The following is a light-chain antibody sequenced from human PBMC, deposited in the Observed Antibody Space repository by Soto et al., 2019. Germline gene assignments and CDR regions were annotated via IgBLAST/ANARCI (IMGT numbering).Light chain of an antibody. CDR2: EVS. CDR3: SSYTSSSTVV. Sequence: QSVLTQPASVSGSPGQSITISCTGTSSDVGGYNYVSWYQQHPGKAPKLMIDEVSNRPSGVSNRFSGSKSGNTASLTISGLQAEDEADYYCSSYTSSSTVVFGGGTKVTVL. V-gene: IGLV2-14*01. J-gene: IGLJ2*01. CDR1: SSDVGGYNY.